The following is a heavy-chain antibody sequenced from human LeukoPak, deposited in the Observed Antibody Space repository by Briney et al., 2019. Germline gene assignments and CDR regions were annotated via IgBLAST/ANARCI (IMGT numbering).Heavy chain of an antibody. Sequence: SETLSLTCTVSGGSISSSSYYWGWIRQPPGKGLEWIGSIYYSGSTYYNPSLKSRVTISVDTSKNQFSLKLSSVTAADTAVYYCARGSNWNYVSNFDYWGQGTLVTVSS. J-gene: IGHJ4*02. CDR1: GGSISSSSYY. V-gene: IGHV4-39*07. CDR2: IYYSGST. D-gene: IGHD1-7*01. CDR3: ARGSNWNYVSNFDY.